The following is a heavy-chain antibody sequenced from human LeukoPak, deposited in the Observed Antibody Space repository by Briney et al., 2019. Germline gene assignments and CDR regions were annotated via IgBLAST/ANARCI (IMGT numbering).Heavy chain of an antibody. J-gene: IGHJ6*03. CDR3: ASGLGYSYGVHYYMDV. CDR2: MNPNSGNT. V-gene: IGHV1-8*01. CDR1: GYTFTSND. Sequence: ASVKVSCKASGYTFTSNDINLVRQASGQGLEWMGWMNPNSGNTGYAQKFQGRVTMTRNTSISTAYMELSSLRSEDTAVYYCASGLGYSYGVHYYMDVWGKGTAVTVSS. D-gene: IGHD5-18*01.